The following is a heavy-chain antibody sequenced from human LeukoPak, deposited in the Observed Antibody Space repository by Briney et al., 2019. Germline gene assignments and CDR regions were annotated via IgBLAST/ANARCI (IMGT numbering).Heavy chain of an antibody. CDR2: IYHSGST. CDR3: ARGRYGSGSYYAFDY. CDR1: GGSFSSYY. D-gene: IGHD3-10*01. V-gene: IGHV4-59*12. J-gene: IGHJ4*02. Sequence: RSETLSLTCTVSGGSFSSYYWSWIRQPPGKGLEWIGYIYHSGSTYYNPSLRSRVTISVDTSKTQSSLNLSSVTAADTAVYYCARGRYGSGSYYAFDYWGQGALVTVSS.